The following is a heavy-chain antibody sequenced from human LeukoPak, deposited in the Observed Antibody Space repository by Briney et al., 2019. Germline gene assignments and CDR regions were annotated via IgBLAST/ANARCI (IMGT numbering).Heavy chain of an antibody. CDR2: INPSGGST. CDR1: GYTFTSYY. V-gene: IGHV1-46*01. J-gene: IGHJ4*02. D-gene: IGHD3-22*01. CDR3: ARNYDSSGYIDY. Sequence: GASVKVSCKASGYTFTSYYMHWVRQAPGQGLEWMGIINPSGGSTSYAQKFQGRVTMTTDTSTSTAYMELRSLRSDDTAVYYCARNYDSSGYIDYWGQGTLVTVSS.